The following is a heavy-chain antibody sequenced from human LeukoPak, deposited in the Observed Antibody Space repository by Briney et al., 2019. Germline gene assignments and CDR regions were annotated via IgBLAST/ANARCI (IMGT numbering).Heavy chain of an antibody. CDR3: ARGAVLRSFDWLLLPSWFDP. CDR1: GYSFTSYW. CDR2: IYPGDSDT. D-gene: IGHD3-9*01. J-gene: IGHJ5*02. V-gene: IGHV5-51*01. Sequence: GESLKISWKGSGYSFTSYWIGWVRQMPGKGLEWMGIIYPGDSDTRYSPSFQGQVTISADKSISTAYLQWSSLKASDTAMYYCARGAVLRSFDWLLLPSWFDPWGQGTLVTVSS.